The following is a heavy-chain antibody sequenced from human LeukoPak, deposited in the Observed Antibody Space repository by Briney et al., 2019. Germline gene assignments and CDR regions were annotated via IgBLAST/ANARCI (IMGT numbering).Heavy chain of an antibody. CDR1: GGSITSYY. CDR2: MYYTGST. J-gene: IGHJ4*02. Sequence: SETLSLTCTVSGGSITSYYWSWIRQPPGKGLEWIGYMYYTGSTNYNPSLKSRVTISEDTSENQFSLRLSSVTAADTAVYYCARLDGSGYYGYYFDHWGQGTLVTVSS. V-gene: IGHV4-59*01. D-gene: IGHD3-22*01. CDR3: ARLDGSGYYGYYFDH.